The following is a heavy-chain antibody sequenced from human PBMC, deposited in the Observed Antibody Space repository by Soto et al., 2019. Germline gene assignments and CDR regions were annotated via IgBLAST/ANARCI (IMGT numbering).Heavy chain of an antibody. CDR1: GGSSSSGGYS. D-gene: IGHD2-2*01. V-gene: IGHV4-30-2*01. J-gene: IGHJ4*02. CDR3: ARVPDY. Sequence: TLPVTCAVAGGSSSSGGYSWSWIRQPPGKGLEWIGYIYHSGSTYYNPSLKSRVTISVDRSKNQFSLKLSSVTAADTAVYYCARVPDYWGQGTLVTVSS. CDR2: IYHSGST.